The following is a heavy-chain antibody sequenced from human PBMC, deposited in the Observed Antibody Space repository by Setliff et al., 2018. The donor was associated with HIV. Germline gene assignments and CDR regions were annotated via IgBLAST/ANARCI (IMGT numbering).Heavy chain of an antibody. J-gene: IGHJ4*02. Sequence: PGGSLRLSCAASEFTLSSMHWVRQAPGKGLEWVALIRYDGSEKYYADSVKGRFTISRDNSKNTLYLQMNSLRVEDTAMYYCARANSSAWHYFNYWGQGTLVTVSS. CDR1: EFTLSS. V-gene: IGHV3-30*02. D-gene: IGHD6-19*01. CDR3: ARANSSAWHYFNY. CDR2: IRYDGSEK.